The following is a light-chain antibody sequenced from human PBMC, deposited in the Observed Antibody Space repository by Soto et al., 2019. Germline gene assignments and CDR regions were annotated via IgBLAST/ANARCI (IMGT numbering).Light chain of an antibody. CDR2: AAS. J-gene: IGKJ2*01. Sequence: EIVLTQSPATLSLSPGERATLSCRASQSVSSPLAWYQHKPGQAPRLLIYAASKRATGIPARFSGSGSGTDVTLTISSLEPEDFAVYYCQHYGSSRYTFGQGTKLDIK. CDR3: QHYGSSRYT. CDR1: QSVSSP. V-gene: IGKV3-11*01.